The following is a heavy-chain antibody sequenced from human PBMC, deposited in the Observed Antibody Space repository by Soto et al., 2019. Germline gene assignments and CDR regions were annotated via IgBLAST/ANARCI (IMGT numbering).Heavy chain of an antibody. V-gene: IGHV3-48*03. Sequence: GSLRLSCAASGFTFSSYEMNWVRQAPGKGLEWVSYISSSGSTIYYADSVKGRFTISRDNAKNSLYLQMNSLRAEDTAVYYCARASAGIAARPFAFDIWGQGTMVTVSS. CDR3: ARASAGIAARPFAFDI. CDR1: GFTFSSYE. D-gene: IGHD6-6*01. J-gene: IGHJ3*02. CDR2: ISSSGSTI.